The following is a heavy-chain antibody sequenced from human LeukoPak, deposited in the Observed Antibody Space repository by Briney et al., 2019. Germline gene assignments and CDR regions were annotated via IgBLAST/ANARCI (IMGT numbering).Heavy chain of an antibody. CDR2: INHSGST. CDR3: ARETYYGPGSHPMIDY. V-gene: IGHV4-34*01. J-gene: IGHJ4*02. Sequence: SETLSLTCAVYGGSFSGYYWSWIRQPPGKGLEWIGEINHSGSTNYNPSLKSRVTISVDTSKNQFSLKLSSVTAADTAVYYCARETYYGPGSHPMIDYWGQGTLVTVSS. D-gene: IGHD3-10*01. CDR1: GGSFSGYY.